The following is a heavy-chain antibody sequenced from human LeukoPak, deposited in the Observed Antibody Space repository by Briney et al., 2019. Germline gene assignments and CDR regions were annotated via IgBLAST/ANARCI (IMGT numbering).Heavy chain of an antibody. CDR1: GGSISSGGYY. D-gene: IGHD6-13*01. V-gene: IGHV4-31*03. J-gene: IGHJ1*01. Sequence: SETLSLTCTVSGGSISSGGYYWSWIRQHPGKGLEWIGYIYYSGSTYYNPSLKSRVTISVDTSKNQFSLKLSSVTAADTAVYYCARGGRNSYSSSTTYFQHWGQGTLVTVSS. CDR3: ARGGRNSYSSSTTYFQH. CDR2: IYYSGST.